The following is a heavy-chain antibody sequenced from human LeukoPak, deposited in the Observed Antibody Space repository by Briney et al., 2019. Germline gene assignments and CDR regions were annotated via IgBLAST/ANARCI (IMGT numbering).Heavy chain of an antibody. CDR2: IYSGGST. V-gene: IGHV3-53*05. D-gene: IGHD1-1*01. CDR1: GFTVSSNY. CDR3: AKDSSYSTATTSLDH. Sequence: GGSLRLSCAASGFTVSSNYMSWVRQAPGKGLEWVSVIYSGGSTYYADSVKGRFTISRDNAKNSLYLQMNSLRAEDTALYYCAKDSSYSTATTSLDHWGQGTLVTVSS. J-gene: IGHJ4*02.